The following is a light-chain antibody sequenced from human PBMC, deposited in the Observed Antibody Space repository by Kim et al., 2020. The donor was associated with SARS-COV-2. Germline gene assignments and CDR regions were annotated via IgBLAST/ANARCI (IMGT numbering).Light chain of an antibody. CDR2: GGS. Sequence: VSPWERVTLACSSTKRVNDNLASYQHKPGQPPRLLVYGGSVTPTYIPARFSGSGSKTEYTLTVTSLQSEDFAIYYCQQYDEWPWTFGQGTKVDIK. V-gene: IGKV3-15*01. CDR1: KRVNDN. J-gene: IGKJ1*01. CDR3: QQYDEWPWT.